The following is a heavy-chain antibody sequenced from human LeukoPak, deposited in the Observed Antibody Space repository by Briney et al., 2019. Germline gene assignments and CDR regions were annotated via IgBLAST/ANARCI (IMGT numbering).Heavy chain of an antibody. V-gene: IGHV4-4*07. J-gene: IGHJ4*02. D-gene: IGHD6-6*01. CDR3: ARDVSSLASAEFDC. Sequence: SKTLSLTRTVSGGSFSSYYWSWLRQPAGKGLEWIGRIYPSGTTVYNPSLNSRVTMSVDTSKGQFSLSLTSVTAADTAMYYCARDVSSLASAEFDCWGQGTPVTVSS. CDR1: GGSFSSYY. CDR2: IYPSGTT.